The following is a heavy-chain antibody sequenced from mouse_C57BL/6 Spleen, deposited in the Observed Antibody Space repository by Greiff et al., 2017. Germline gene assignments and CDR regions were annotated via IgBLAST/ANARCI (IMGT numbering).Heavy chain of an antibody. V-gene: IGHV5-17*01. CDR1: GFTFSDYG. CDR2: ISSGSSNI. Sequence: EVKLVESGGGLVKPGGSLKLSCAASGFTFSDYGMHWVRQAPEKGLEWVAYISSGSSNIYYADTVKGRFTISRDNAKNTLFLQMTSLRSEDTAMYYCATLPLYAMDYWGQGTSVTVSS. J-gene: IGHJ4*01. CDR3: ATLPLYAMDY.